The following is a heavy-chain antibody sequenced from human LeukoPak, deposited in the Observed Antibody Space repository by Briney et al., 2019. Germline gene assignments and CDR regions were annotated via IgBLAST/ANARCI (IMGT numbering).Heavy chain of an antibody. V-gene: IGHV3-21*01. D-gene: IGHD6-6*01. CDR1: GFTFSSYS. Sequence: GGSLRLSCAASGFTFSSYSMNWVRQAPGKGLEWVSSISSSSSYIYCADSVKGRFTISRDNAKNSLYLQMNSLRAEDTAVYYCARGLHSSSSQGDDAFDIWGQGTMVTVSS. J-gene: IGHJ3*02. CDR2: ISSSSSYI. CDR3: ARGLHSSSSQGDDAFDI.